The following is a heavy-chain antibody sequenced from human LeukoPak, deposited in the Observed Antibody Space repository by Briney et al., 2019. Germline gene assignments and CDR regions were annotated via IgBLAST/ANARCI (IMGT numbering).Heavy chain of an antibody. CDR2: INHSGST. D-gene: IGHD6-13*01. V-gene: IGHV4-34*01. J-gene: IGHJ4*02. Sequence: SETLSLTRAVYGGSFSGYYWSWIRQPPGKGLEWIGEINHSGSTNYNPSPKSRVTISVDTSKNQFSLKLSSVTAADTAVYYCARTGIAAAGTREYYFDYWGQGTLVTVSS. CDR1: GGSFSGYY. CDR3: ARTGIAAAGTREYYFDY.